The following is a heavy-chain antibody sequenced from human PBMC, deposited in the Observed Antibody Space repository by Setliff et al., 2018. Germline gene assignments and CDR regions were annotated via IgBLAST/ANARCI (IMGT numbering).Heavy chain of an antibody. Sequence: SVTVSCQASGDTFSSYVISWVREAPGQGLEWMGGIIPMFGTNYAQKFQGRVTITADESTSTAYMELSSLGSEDTAVYYCAGGQPLVRKYYYYMDVWGKGTTVTVSS. V-gene: IGHV1-69*13. D-gene: IGHD3-10*01. CDR3: AGGQPLVRKYYYYMDV. CDR2: IIPMFGT. CDR1: GDTFSSYV. J-gene: IGHJ6*03.